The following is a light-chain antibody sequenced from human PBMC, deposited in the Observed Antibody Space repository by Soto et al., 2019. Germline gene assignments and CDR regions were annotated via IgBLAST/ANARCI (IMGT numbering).Light chain of an antibody. J-gene: IGLJ3*02. V-gene: IGLV2-11*01. CDR2: DVS. Sequence: QSALSQPRSVSGSPGQSVTISCTGTSSDVGDYNYVSWYQQYPGKAPKLVIYDVSKRPSGVPDRFPGSKSGNTASLTISGLQAEDEADYYCCSFAGSYTFWVFGGGTKLTVL. CDR3: CSFAGSYTFWV. CDR1: SSDVGDYNY.